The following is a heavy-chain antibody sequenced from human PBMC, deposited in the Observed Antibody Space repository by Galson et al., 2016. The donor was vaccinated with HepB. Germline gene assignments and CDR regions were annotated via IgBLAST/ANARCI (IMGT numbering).Heavy chain of an antibody. Sequence: SVKVSCKASGYTFTSYAISWVRQAPGQGLEWMGWISANNGNTNYAQKPQGRVTMTTDTFTSTAYMELRSLKSDDTALYYCARVIHEYSTGWYYFDYWGQGSLVTVSS. D-gene: IGHD6-19*01. J-gene: IGHJ4*02. V-gene: IGHV1-18*01. CDR2: ISANNGNT. CDR3: ARVIHEYSTGWYYFDY. CDR1: GYTFTSYA.